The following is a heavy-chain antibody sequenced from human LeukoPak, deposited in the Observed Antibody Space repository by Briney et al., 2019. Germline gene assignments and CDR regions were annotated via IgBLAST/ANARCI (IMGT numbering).Heavy chain of an antibody. CDR1: GGTFSSYA. Sequence: SVKVSCKASGGTFSSYAISWVRQAPGQGLEWMGGIIPIFGTASYAQKFQGRVTITADESTSTAYMELSSLRSEDTAVYYCAAVDTAMSYYYYMDVWGKGTTVTVSS. CDR3: AAVDTAMSYYYYMDV. CDR2: IIPIFGTA. J-gene: IGHJ6*03. V-gene: IGHV1-69*01. D-gene: IGHD5-18*01.